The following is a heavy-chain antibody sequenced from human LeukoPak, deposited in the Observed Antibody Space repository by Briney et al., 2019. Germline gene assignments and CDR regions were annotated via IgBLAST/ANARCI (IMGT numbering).Heavy chain of an antibody. V-gene: IGHV5-51*01. D-gene: IGHD1-26*01. J-gene: IGHJ4*02. CDR1: GYSFSNYW. Sequence: GESLKISCKGSGYSFSNYWIGWVRQMPGKGLEWMGIMYPGDSETRYSPSFQGQVTISADKSINTAYLQWRSLKAPDTAMYYCARRGVGSNGYYFDYWGQGTLVTVSS. CDR3: ARRGVGSNGYYFDY. CDR2: MYPGDSET.